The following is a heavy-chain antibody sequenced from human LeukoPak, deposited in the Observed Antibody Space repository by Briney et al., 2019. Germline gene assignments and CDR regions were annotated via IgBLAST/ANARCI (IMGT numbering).Heavy chain of an antibody. J-gene: IGHJ4*02. CDR3: ARAEAAMVTYYFDY. Sequence: PSETLSLTCTVSGGSISSSSYYWGWIRQPPGKGLEWIGSIYYSGSTYYNPSLKSRVTISVDTSKNQFSLKLSSVTAADPAVYYCARAEAAMVTYYFDYWGQGTLVTVSS. CDR2: IYYSGST. V-gene: IGHV4-39*07. CDR1: GGSISSSSYY. D-gene: IGHD5-18*01.